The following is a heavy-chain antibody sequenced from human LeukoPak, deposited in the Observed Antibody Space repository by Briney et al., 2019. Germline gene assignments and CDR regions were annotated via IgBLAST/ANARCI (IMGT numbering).Heavy chain of an antibody. CDR3: ARGSVNPKPHTNFDY. Sequence: ASATVSCKASGGTFSSYAISWVRQAPGQGLEWMGGIIPIFGTANYAQKFQGRVTITADESTSTAYMELSSLRSEDTAVYYCARGSVNPKPHTNFDYWGQGTLVTVSS. D-gene: IGHD1-26*01. J-gene: IGHJ4*02. V-gene: IGHV1-69*13. CDR2: IIPIFGTA. CDR1: GGTFSSYA.